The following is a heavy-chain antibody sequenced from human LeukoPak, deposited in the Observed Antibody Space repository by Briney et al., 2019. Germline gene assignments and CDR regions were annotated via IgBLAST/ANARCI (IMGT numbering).Heavy chain of an antibody. CDR3: AKPGAGPTPLLTPHDY. CDR1: GFTFSSYA. D-gene: IGHD7-27*01. Sequence: PGGSLRLSCAASGFTFSSYAMSWVRQAPGKGLEWVSSISGSGGATYYADSVKGRFTISRDNSNNTLYLQMSSLSAGDTAVYYCAKPGAGPTPLLTPHDYWGQGTLVTVSS. J-gene: IGHJ4*02. V-gene: IGHV3-23*01. CDR2: ISGSGGAT.